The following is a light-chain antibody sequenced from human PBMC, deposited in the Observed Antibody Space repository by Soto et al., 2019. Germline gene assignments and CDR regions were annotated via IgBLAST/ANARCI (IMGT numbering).Light chain of an antibody. Sequence: DIQMTQSPSSVSASVGDRVTITCRASQGINNWLAWYQQKPGKDHKLLIYTTSSLQSGVPSRFSGSRSGTDFTLTISSLQPEDFATYYCQQANSFPLTFGGGTKVEIK. CDR1: QGINNW. CDR2: TTS. J-gene: IGKJ4*01. V-gene: IGKV1D-12*01. CDR3: QQANSFPLT.